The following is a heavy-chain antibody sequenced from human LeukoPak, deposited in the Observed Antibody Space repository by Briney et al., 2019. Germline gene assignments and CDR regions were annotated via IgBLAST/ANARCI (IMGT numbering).Heavy chain of an antibody. D-gene: IGHD6-19*01. CDR3: ATADANVYSSGWYWFDP. V-gene: IGHV1-46*01. CDR1: GYIFTDFY. CDR2: INPSGGST. J-gene: IGHJ5*02. Sequence: ASVKVSCKASGYIFTDFYMHWVRQAPGQGLEWMGIINPSGGSTSYAQKFQGRVTMTRDTSTSTVYMELSSLRSEDTAVYYCATADANVYSSGWYWFDPWGQGTLVTVSS.